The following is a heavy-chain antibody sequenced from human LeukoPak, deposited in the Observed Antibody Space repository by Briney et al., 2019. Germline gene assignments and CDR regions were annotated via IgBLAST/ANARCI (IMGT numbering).Heavy chain of an antibody. CDR3: ARGTVAGLFDY. Sequence: PGGSLRLSCAASGFTFSDYWMNWVRQAPGIGLEWVASIKQDGSEKYYVDSVKGRFTIFRDNAKNSLYLQMNSLRAEDTAVYYCARGTVAGLFDYWGQGTLVTVSS. J-gene: IGHJ4*02. CDR2: IKQDGSEK. D-gene: IGHD6-19*01. CDR1: GFTFSDYW. V-gene: IGHV3-7*05.